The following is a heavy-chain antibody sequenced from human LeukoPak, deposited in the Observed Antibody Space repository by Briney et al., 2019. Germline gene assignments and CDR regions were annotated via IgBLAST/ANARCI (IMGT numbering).Heavy chain of an antibody. D-gene: IGHD2-21*02. CDR2: ISGSGGST. CDR3: AKGAYCGGDCYYYFDY. Sequence: GGSLRLSCAASGFTFSSYAMSWVRQAPGKGLEWVSAISGSGGSTYYADSVKGRFTISRGNSKNTLYLQMNSLRAEDTAVYYCAKGAYCGGDCYYYFDYWGQGTLVTVSS. J-gene: IGHJ4*02. V-gene: IGHV3-23*01. CDR1: GFTFSSYA.